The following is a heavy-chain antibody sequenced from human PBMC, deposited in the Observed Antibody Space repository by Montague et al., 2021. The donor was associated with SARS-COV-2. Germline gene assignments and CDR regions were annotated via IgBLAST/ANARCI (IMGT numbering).Heavy chain of an antibody. J-gene: IGHJ2*01. V-gene: IGHV2-5*02. Sequence: PALVKPTQTLTLTCTFSGFSLSTSGVGVGWIRQPPGKALEWLALIYWDDDKRYSPSLKSRPTITKDTSKNQVVLTMTNMDPVDTATYYCAHVGMACSGGSCYPEIKDWYFDLWGRGTLVTVSS. CDR3: AHVGMACSGGSCYPEIKDWYFDL. D-gene: IGHD2-15*01. CDR1: GFSLSTSGVG. CDR2: IYWDDDK.